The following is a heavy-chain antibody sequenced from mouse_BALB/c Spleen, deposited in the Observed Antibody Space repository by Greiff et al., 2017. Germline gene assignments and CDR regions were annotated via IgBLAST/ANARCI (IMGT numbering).Heavy chain of an antibody. V-gene: IGHV1-87*01. D-gene: IGHD3-1*01. CDR3: ARSGLDYYAMDY. J-gene: IGHJ4*01. CDR2: IYPGDGDT. Sequence: VKLMESGAELARPGASVKLSCKASGYTFTSYWMQWVKQRPGQGLEWIGAIYPGDGDTRYTQKFKGKATLTADKSSSTAYMQLSSLASEDSAVYYCARSGLDYYAMDYWGQGTSVTVSS. CDR1: GYTFTSYW.